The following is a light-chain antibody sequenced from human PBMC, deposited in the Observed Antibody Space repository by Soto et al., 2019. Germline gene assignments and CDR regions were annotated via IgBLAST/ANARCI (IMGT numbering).Light chain of an antibody. CDR1: QGIGNY. CDR2: AAS. CDR3: QNYKSYPFT. J-gene: IGKJ3*01. Sequence: DIQMTQSPSSLSASVGDRVTITCRASQGIGNYLIWFQQKPGRPPKSLIFAASNLQSGVPSRFGGSGSGTDFTLTISSLQAEDFGTYYCQNYKSYPFTFGPGTKVDI. V-gene: IGKV1-16*01.